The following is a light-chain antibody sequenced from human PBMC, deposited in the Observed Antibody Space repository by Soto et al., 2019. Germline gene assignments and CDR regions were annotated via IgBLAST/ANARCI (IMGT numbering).Light chain of an antibody. V-gene: IGKV1-39*01. CDR3: QQSYSTPIT. CDR2: TAS. J-gene: IGKJ5*01. CDR1: QSINSY. Sequence: DIQITQSPSSLSASVGDRVTITCRASQSINSYLNWYHQKPGKAPKLLIYTASNLESGVPSRFSGSASGTDFTLTINSLQPEDFAIYYCQQSYSTPITFGQGTRLEI.